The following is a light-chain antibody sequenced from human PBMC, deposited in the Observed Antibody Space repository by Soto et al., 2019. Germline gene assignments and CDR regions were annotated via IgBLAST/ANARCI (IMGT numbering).Light chain of an antibody. V-gene: IGLV2-11*01. CDR1: SSDVGGYNY. J-gene: IGLJ2*01. CDR3: CSYAGKHYVI. CDR2: DVS. Sequence: QSVLTQPRSVSGSPGQSVTISCTGTSSDVGGYNYVSWYQQHPGKAPQLMIYDVSERPSGVPDRFSGSKSGNTASLTISGLQAEDEADYFCCSYAGKHYVIFGGGTKLTVL.